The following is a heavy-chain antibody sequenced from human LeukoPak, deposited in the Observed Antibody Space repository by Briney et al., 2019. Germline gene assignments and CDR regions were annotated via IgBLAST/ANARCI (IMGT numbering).Heavy chain of an antibody. CDR3: AGHYYDSSGYYYRWFDP. J-gene: IGHJ5*02. D-gene: IGHD3-22*01. CDR1: GGSISSRTSY. Sequence: PSETLSLTCTVSGGSISSRTSYWGWIRQPPGKGLEWIGSIYYSGSTYYNPSLKSRVTISVDTSKNQFSLKLSSVTAADTAVYYCAGHYYDSSGYYYRWFDPWGQGTLVTVSS. V-gene: IGHV4-39*01. CDR2: IYYSGST.